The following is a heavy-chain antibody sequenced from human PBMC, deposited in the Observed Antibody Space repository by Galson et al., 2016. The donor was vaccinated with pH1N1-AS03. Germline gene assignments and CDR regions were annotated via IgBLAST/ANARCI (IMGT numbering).Heavy chain of an antibody. CDR1: GFTFSSYG. J-gene: IGHJ4*02. V-gene: IGHV3-23*01. Sequence: SLRLSCATSGFTFSSYGMTWVRQAPGKGLEWVSSISVTGGSTYYADSVKGRFTISRDHSKNTLYLQMSSLRAEDTAVYYCAKDRSSWPPGWGSVDSWCQGTLVTVSS. CDR2: ISVTGGST. CDR3: AKDRSSWPPGWGSVDS. D-gene: IGHD6-13*01.